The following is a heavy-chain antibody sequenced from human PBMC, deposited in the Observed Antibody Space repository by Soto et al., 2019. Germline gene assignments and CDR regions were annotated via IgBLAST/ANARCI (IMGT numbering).Heavy chain of an antibody. CDR3: TRASSYAFDY. D-gene: IGHD2-2*01. J-gene: IGHJ4*02. V-gene: IGHV3-30-3*01. CDR1: GFTFSDYI. Sequence: TGGSLRLSCVGSGFTFSDYILHWVRQAPGKGLEWVAVMTPGGDIKIYRDSVEGRFSISRDRGKNFLYLQMNGLKGDDSGIYYCTRASSYAFDYWGQGALVTVSS. CDR2: MTPGGDIK.